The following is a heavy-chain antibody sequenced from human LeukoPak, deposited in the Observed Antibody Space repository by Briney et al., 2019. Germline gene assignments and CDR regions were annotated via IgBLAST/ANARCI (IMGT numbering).Heavy chain of an antibody. J-gene: IGHJ6*03. D-gene: IGHD2-8*01. CDR1: GFTFSSYA. CDR2: ISYDGSNK. CDR3: ARVLSEKDIVLMVYAIPHYYMDV. Sequence: PGGSLRLSCAASGFTFSSYAMHWVRQAPGKGLEWVAVISYDGSNKYYADSVKGRFTISRDNSKNTLYLQMNSLRAEDTAVYYCARVLSEKDIVLMVYAIPHYYMDVWGKGTTVTVSS. V-gene: IGHV3-30-3*01.